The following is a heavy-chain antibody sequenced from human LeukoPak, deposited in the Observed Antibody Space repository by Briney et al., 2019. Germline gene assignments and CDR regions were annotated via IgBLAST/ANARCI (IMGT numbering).Heavy chain of an antibody. CDR3: ARTSRAHGAFDT. Sequence: GGSLRLSCAASGFTFSSYSMNWVRQAPGKGLEWVSYISSSSSTIYYADSVKGRFTISRDDAKNSLYLQMNSLRAEDTAVYYCARTSRAHGAFDTWGQGTMVTVSS. J-gene: IGHJ3*02. CDR1: GFTFSSYS. CDR2: ISSSSSTI. V-gene: IGHV3-48*04.